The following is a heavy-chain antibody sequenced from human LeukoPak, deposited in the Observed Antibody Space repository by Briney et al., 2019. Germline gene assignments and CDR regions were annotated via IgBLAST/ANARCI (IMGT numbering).Heavy chain of an antibody. V-gene: IGHV3-30*04. Sequence: GRSLRLSCAASGFTFSSYAMHWVRQAPGKGLEWVAVISYDGSNKYYADSVKGRFTIPRDNSKNTLYLQMNSLRAEDTAVYYCARRGAVAGTKGVDYWGQGTLVTVSS. J-gene: IGHJ4*02. CDR1: GFTFSSYA. D-gene: IGHD6-19*01. CDR2: ISYDGSNK. CDR3: ARRGAVAGTKGVDY.